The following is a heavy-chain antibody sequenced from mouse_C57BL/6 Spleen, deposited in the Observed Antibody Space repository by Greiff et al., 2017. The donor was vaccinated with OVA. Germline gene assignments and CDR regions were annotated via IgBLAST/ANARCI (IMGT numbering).Heavy chain of an antibody. D-gene: IGHD4-1*01. CDR3: VRHALGLYYYAMDY. V-gene: IGHV10-1*01. CDR1: GFSFNTYA. J-gene: IGHJ4*01. Sequence: EVQRVESGGGLVQPKGSLKLSCAASGFSFNTYAMNWVRQAPGKGLEWVARIRSKSNNYATYYADSVKDRFTISRDDSESMLYLQMNNLKTEDTAMYYCVRHALGLYYYAMDYWGQGTSVTVSS. CDR2: IRSKSNNYAT.